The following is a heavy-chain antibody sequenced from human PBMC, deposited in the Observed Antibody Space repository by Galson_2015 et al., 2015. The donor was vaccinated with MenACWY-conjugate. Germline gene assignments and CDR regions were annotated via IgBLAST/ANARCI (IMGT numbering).Heavy chain of an antibody. Sequence: SLRLSCAASGFTFSSYAMTWVRQAPGKGLEWVSSITDGACTTYYADSVKGRFIISRDNPKNSLYLQMNSLRAEDTAVYYCARTPPIGVVGTGVWGQGTPVTVSS. CDR1: GFTFSSYA. D-gene: IGHD1-26*01. CDR2: ITDGACTT. CDR3: ARTPPIGVVGTGV. V-gene: IGHV3-48*01. J-gene: IGHJ4*02.